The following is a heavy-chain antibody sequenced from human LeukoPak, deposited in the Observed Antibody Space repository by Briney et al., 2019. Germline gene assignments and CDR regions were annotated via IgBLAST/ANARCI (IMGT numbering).Heavy chain of an antibody. J-gene: IGHJ5*02. Sequence: TLCLTCTVSGVSISSGGYYWSWIRQHPGKGLEWIGYIYYSGSTYYNPSLKSRVTISVDTSKNQFSLKLSSVTAADTAVYYCARVQGWRSDNWFDPWGQGTLVTVSS. CDR2: IYYSGST. CDR3: ARVQGWRSDNWFDP. CDR1: GVSISSGGYY. V-gene: IGHV4-31*03. D-gene: IGHD6-19*01.